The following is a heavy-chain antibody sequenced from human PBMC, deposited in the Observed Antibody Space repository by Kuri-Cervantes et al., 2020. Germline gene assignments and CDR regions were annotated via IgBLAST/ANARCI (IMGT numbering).Heavy chain of an antibody. CDR1: GYTFTSYG. V-gene: IGHV1-8*02. CDR3: ARVVQSGYYHYYYYYGMDV. D-gene: IGHD3-22*01. J-gene: IGHJ6*02. Sequence: ASVKVSCKASGYTFTSYGISWVRQAPGQGLEWMGWMNPNSGNTGYAQKFQGRVTMTRNTSISTAYMELSSLRSEDTAVYYCARVVQSGYYHYYYYYGMDVWGQGTTVTVSS. CDR2: MNPNSGNT.